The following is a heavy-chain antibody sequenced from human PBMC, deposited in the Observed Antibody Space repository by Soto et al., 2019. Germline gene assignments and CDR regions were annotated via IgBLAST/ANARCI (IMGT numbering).Heavy chain of an antibody. CDR3: ARRGYSAYDSYYFDY. J-gene: IGHJ4*02. V-gene: IGHV1-8*01. CDR1: GYTFTSYE. CDR2: MNPNSGNT. D-gene: IGHD5-12*01. Sequence: ASVKVSCKSSGYTFTSYEIYWVRQATGQGLEWMGWMNPNSGNTGYAQKFQGRVTMTRNTSISTAYMELSSLRSEDTAVYYCARRGYSAYDSYYFDYWGQGTLVTVSS.